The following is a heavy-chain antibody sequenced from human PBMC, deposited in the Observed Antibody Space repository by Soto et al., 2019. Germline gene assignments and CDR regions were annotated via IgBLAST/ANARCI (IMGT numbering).Heavy chain of an antibody. CDR1: GFTFSSYA. CDR2: ISGSGGST. V-gene: IGHV3-23*01. CDR3: AKKSSSAVKYYYYYMDV. D-gene: IGHD6-6*01. J-gene: IGHJ6*03. Sequence: GGSLRLSCAASGFTFSSYAMSWVRQAPGKGLEWVSAISGSGGSTYYADSVKGRFTISRDNSKNTLYLQMNSLRAEDTAVYYCAKKSSSAVKYYYYYMDVWGKGTTVTVSS.